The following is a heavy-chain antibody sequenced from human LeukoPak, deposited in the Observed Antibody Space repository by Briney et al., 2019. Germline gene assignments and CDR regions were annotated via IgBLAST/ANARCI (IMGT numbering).Heavy chain of an antibody. V-gene: IGHV4-59*02. D-gene: IGHD6-13*01. Sequence: SETLSLTCTVSGGSVTSYYWSWIRQPPGKGLEWIGYINYSGSTKNNPSLDSRVTMSVDTSKNQFSLRLTSVTAEATAVYYCARDWGIESSRRDFYYYGMDVWGQGTTVTVSS. J-gene: IGHJ6*02. CDR2: INYSGST. CDR3: ARDWGIESSRRDFYYYGMDV. CDR1: GGSVTSYY.